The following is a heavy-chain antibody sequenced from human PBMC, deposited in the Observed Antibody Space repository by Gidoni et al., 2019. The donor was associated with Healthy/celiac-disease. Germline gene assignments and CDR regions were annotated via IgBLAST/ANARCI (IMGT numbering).Heavy chain of an antibody. CDR1: GFTFSSYG. J-gene: IGHJ4*02. V-gene: IGHV3-30*18. CDR2: ISYDGSNK. D-gene: IGHD3-22*01. Sequence: QVQLVESGGGVVQPGRSLRLSCAASGFTFSSYGMQWVRQAPGKGLEWVAVISYDGSNKYYADSVKGRFTISRDNSKNTLYLQMNSLRAEDTAVYYCAKATADYYDSSGYMGAYFDYWGQGTLVTVSS. CDR3: AKATADYYDSSGYMGAYFDY.